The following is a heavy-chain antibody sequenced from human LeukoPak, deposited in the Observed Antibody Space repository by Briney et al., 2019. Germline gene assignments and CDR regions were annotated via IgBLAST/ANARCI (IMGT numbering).Heavy chain of an antibody. CDR1: GGTFSSYA. Sequence: ASVKVSCKASGGTFSSYAISWVRQAPGQGLEWMGRIIPILGIANYAQKFQGRVTITADKSTSTAYMKLSSLRSEDTAVYYCARVGGSFRFDYWGQGTLVTVSS. D-gene: IGHD1-26*01. CDR2: IIPILGIA. CDR3: ARVGGSFRFDY. V-gene: IGHV1-69*04. J-gene: IGHJ4*02.